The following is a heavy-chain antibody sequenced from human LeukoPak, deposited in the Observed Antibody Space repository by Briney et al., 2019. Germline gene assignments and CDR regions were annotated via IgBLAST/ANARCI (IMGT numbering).Heavy chain of an antibody. Sequence: PGGSLRLSCAASGFTFSSYAMSWVRQAPGKGLEWVSAISGSGGSTYYADSVKGRFTISRDNSKNTLYLQMNSLRAEDTAVYYCAKAPTYYYGSGSYPDYWGQGTLVTVSS. D-gene: IGHD3-10*01. V-gene: IGHV3-23*01. CDR2: ISGSGGST. CDR3: AKAPTYYYGSGSYPDY. CDR1: GFTFSSYA. J-gene: IGHJ4*02.